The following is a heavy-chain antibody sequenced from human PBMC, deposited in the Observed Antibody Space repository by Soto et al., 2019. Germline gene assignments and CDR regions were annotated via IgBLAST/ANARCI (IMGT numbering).Heavy chain of an antibody. D-gene: IGHD2-15*01. CDR3: VKLPVVLALRFDY. CDR2: ISGIGDNT. Sequence: GGSPRLSCAASGFTLGKYVMSWVRLSPGKGLEWVSSISGIGDNTYYADSVKGRFTISRDNSKNTLFLQMNSPRAEDTAVYYSVKLPVVLALRFDYWGQGSLVTVSS. CDR1: GFTLGKYV. V-gene: IGHV3-23*01. J-gene: IGHJ4*02.